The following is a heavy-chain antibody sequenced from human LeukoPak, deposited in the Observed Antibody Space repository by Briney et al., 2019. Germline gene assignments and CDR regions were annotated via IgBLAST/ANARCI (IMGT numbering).Heavy chain of an antibody. J-gene: IGHJ3*02. CDR3: ARASGLMVYAIPEAHDAFDI. D-gene: IGHD2-8*01. Sequence: ASVKVSCKTSGYTFTNHGISWVRQAPGQGLEWMGWINPNSGGTNYAQKFQGRVTMTRDTSISTAYMELSRLRSDDTAVYYCARASGLMVYAIPEAHDAFDIWGQGTMVTVSS. V-gene: IGHV1-2*02. CDR2: INPNSGGT. CDR1: GYTFTNHG.